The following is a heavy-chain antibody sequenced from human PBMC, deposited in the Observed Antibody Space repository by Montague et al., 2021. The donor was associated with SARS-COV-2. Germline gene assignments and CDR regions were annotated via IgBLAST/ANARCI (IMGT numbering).Heavy chain of an antibody. V-gene: IGHV3-48*04. CDR2: ISSSTTI. Sequence: SLRLSCAASGFTFSSYSMNWVRQAPGKGLEWVSYISSSTTIYYADSVTGRFTISRDNAKNSLYLQVNSLRAEDTVVYYCARGGNLWDSSGYYREGYFYGMDVWGQGTTVTVSS. J-gene: IGHJ6*02. CDR1: GFTFSSYS. D-gene: IGHD3-22*01. CDR3: ARGGNLWDSSGYYREGYFYGMDV.